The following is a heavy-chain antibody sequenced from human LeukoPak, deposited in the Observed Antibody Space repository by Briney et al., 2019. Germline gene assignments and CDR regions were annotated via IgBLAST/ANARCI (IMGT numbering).Heavy chain of an antibody. V-gene: IGHV3-23*01. D-gene: IGHD3-9*01. J-gene: IGHJ4*02. CDR1: QFTFSSYA. CDR2: ISDRGDNT. CDR3: ARAQGRYFDWLTSFDY. Sequence: HPGGSLRLSCVASQFTFSSYAMSWVRQAPGKGLEWVSTISDRGDNTHHADSVKGRFTISRDNSKNTLYLQMNSLRAEDTAVYYCARAQGRYFDWLTSFDYWGQGTLVTVSS.